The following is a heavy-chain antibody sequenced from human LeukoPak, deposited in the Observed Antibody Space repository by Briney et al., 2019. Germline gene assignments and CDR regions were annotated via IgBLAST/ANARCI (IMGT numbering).Heavy chain of an antibody. CDR3: ARGYYYESSGYFDS. Sequence: PSETLSLTCAVYGGSFSGYYWSWIRQPPGKGLEWIGEINHSGDTNYNPSLKIRVTISIDTSKCQFSLELNSVTAADTAVYYCARGYYYESSGYFDSWGQGTLVTVSS. V-gene: IGHV4-34*01. D-gene: IGHD3-22*01. J-gene: IGHJ4*02. CDR1: GGSFSGYY. CDR2: INHSGDT.